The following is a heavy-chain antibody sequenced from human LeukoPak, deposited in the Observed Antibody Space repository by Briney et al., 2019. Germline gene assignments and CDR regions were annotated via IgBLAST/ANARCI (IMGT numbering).Heavy chain of an antibody. CDR3: AKDPGASVSGFHMDV. CDR1: GFTFRNYG. D-gene: IGHD2-8*02. V-gene: IGHV3-30*02. J-gene: IGHJ6*03. CDR2: IWSEGNNR. Sequence: GGSLRLSCAASGFTFRNYGMHWVRQATGKGLEWVSFIWSEGNNRFYADSVKGRFTISRDNSKNMLYLQMDTLRDEDTALYYCAKDPGASVSGFHMDVWGKGTTVIVSS.